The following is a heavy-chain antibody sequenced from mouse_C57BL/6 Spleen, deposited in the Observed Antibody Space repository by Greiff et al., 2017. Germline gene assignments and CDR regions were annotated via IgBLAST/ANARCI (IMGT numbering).Heavy chain of an antibody. Sequence: EVKLMESGGGLVQPKGSLKLSCAASGFSFNTYAMNWVRQAPGKGLEWVARIRSKSNNYATYYADSVKDRFTISRDDSESMLYLQMNNLKTEDTAMYYCVRIFLYYYGSSYGYFDVWGTGTTVTVSS. CDR2: IRSKSNNYAT. D-gene: IGHD1-1*01. V-gene: IGHV10-1*01. CDR3: VRIFLYYYGSSYGYFDV. J-gene: IGHJ1*03. CDR1: GFSFNTYA.